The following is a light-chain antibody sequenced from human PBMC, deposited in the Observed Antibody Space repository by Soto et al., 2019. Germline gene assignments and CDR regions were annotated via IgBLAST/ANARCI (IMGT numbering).Light chain of an antibody. Sequence: QSALTQPASVSGSPGQSITISCTGTSSDVGGYNYVSWYQQHPGKAPKLMIYDVSNRPSGVSNRFSGSKSGNTASLTISGLQAEDEDDDYCCSYTSSSTLVFGGGTKLTVL. CDR1: SSDVGGYNY. CDR2: DVS. J-gene: IGLJ2*01. CDR3: CSYTSSSTLV. V-gene: IGLV2-14*01.